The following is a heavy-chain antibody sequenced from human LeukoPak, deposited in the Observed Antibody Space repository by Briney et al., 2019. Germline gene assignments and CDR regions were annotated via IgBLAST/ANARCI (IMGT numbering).Heavy chain of an antibody. D-gene: IGHD1-26*01. CDR3: AREVGPPASGNAFDI. Sequence: GGSLRLSCAASGFTLSSYEKNWVREARGKGVEWGSYISSSGSTIYYAESVKGRFTISRDNAKNSLYLQTNSLRAEDTAVYYCAREVGPPASGNAFDIWGQGTMVSVSS. V-gene: IGHV3-48*03. CDR1: GFTLSSYE. CDR2: ISSSGSTI. J-gene: IGHJ3*02.